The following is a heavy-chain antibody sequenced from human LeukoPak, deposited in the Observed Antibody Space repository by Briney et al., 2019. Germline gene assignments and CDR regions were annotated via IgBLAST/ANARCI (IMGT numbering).Heavy chain of an antibody. J-gene: IGHJ4*02. CDR3: LRQGVGSPPR. CDR2: IYAGGGGSA. D-gene: IGHD1-26*01. Sequence: GGSLRLSCAASGFTVTGNDMNWVRQAPGKGLEWVSLIYAGGGGSAYYADSVRGRFTGSRDDSKNTLDLQMNSLKPDDTAIYYCLRQGVGSPPRWGQGTLVTVSS. CDR1: GFTVTGND. V-gene: IGHV3-53*05.